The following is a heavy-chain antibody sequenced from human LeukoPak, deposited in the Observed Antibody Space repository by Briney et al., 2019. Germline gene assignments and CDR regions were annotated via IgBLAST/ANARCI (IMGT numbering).Heavy chain of an antibody. CDR2: ISSSIRSSSNYI. D-gene: IGHD3-22*01. CDR3: ARGGTYYDGSGYYYEYFQH. V-gene: IGHV3-21*01. Sequence: GGSLRLSCAASRFTFSSYVMNWVRQAPGKGLEWVSSISSSIRSSSNYIYYAESVKGRFTISRDNAKNSLYLQMNSLRAGDTAVYYCARGGTYYDGSGYYYEYFQHWGQGTLVTVSS. CDR1: RFTFSSYV. J-gene: IGHJ1*01.